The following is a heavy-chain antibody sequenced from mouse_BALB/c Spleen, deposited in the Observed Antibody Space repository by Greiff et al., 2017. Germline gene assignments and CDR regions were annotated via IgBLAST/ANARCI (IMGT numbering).Heavy chain of an antibody. J-gene: IGHJ2*01. CDR2: ISYSGST. CDR1: GYSITSDYA. CDR3: ARGPHFDY. Sequence: EVKLVESGPGLVQPSQSLSLTCTVTGYSITSDYAWNWIRQFPGNKLEWMGYISYSGSTSPNPSLKSRISITIDTSKNQFFLQLNSVTTEDTAKYDWARGPHFDYWGQGTTLTVSS. V-gene: IGHV3-2*02.